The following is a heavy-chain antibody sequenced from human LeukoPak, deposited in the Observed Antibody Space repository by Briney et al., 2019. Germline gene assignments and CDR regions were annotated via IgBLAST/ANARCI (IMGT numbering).Heavy chain of an antibody. Sequence: GGSLRLSCAASGFSFSNFAMYWVRQAPGKGLEWVAVISYDGSNKYYADSVKGRFTISRDNSKNTLYLQISRPRLEDTAVYYCAKDFSTIVAIDYWGQGTLVTVSS. CDR3: AKDFSTIVAIDY. CDR2: ISYDGSNK. V-gene: IGHV3-30*19. D-gene: IGHD3-22*01. CDR1: GFSFSNFA. J-gene: IGHJ4*02.